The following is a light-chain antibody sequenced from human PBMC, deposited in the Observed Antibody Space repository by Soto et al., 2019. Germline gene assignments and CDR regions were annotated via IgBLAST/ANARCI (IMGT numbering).Light chain of an antibody. CDR3: QQTHSLPLS. CDR1: QGVGGW. Sequence: IQMTQSPSSXSASVGDRVTMTCRASQGVGGWLAWYQQKPGKVPKLLIYATSSLHSGVPSRFSGSGSGTDFTLSISSLQPEDFATYYCQQTHSLPLSFGPGTKVDIK. V-gene: IGKV1-12*01. CDR2: ATS. J-gene: IGKJ3*01.